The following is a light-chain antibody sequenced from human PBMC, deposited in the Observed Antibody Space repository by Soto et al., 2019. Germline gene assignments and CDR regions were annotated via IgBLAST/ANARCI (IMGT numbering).Light chain of an antibody. V-gene: IGKV3-20*01. Sequence: EIVLTQSPATLSLSPGERATLSCRASQSVSSSYLAWYQQKPGQAPRLLIYGASSRATGIPDRFSGSGSGTDFTLSISRLEPEDFAVYFCHQYGGSPGAFGQGTKLEFK. CDR1: QSVSSSY. CDR3: HQYGGSPGA. CDR2: GAS. J-gene: IGKJ2*01.